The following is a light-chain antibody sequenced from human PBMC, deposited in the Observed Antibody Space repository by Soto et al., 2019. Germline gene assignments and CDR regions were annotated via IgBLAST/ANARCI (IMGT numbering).Light chain of an antibody. Sequence: DIPLTQSPSFLSASVGDRVTITCRASQDIRSYLAWYQQKPGKAPKLLIFGASTLQSGVPSRFSGSGSGTEFTLIINSLQPEDFATYYCQQLNSYYIFTFGPGTKVDI. CDR3: QQLNSYYIFT. J-gene: IGKJ3*01. CDR1: QDIRSY. V-gene: IGKV1-9*01. CDR2: GAS.